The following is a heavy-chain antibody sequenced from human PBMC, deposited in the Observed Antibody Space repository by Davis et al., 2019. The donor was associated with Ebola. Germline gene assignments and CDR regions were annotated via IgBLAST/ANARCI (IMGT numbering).Heavy chain of an antibody. CDR3: ARGPPSSIATRGYFDH. D-gene: IGHD6-6*01. Sequence: AASVKVSCKASGYTFVSYALHWVRQAPGQGLEWMGWINVGNRNTKYSQRFQGRVTITRDTSATTAYMYLGSLRSEDTAVYYCARGPPSSIATRGYFDHWGQGTLVTVSS. V-gene: IGHV1-3*01. J-gene: IGHJ4*02. CDR2: INVGNRNT. CDR1: GYTFVSYA.